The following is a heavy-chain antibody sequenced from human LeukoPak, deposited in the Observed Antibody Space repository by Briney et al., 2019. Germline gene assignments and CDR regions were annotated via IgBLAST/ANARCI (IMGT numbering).Heavy chain of an antibody. J-gene: IGHJ3*02. CDR1: GYSFTSYW. Sequence: GESLKISCKGSGYSFTSYWIGWVRQMPGKGLEWMGIIHPGDSDTRYSPSFQGQVTISADKSISTAYLQWSSLKASDTAMYYCARRGSVTGDAFDIWGQGTMVTVSS. V-gene: IGHV5-51*01. CDR2: IHPGDSDT. D-gene: IGHD4-17*01. CDR3: ARRGSVTGDAFDI.